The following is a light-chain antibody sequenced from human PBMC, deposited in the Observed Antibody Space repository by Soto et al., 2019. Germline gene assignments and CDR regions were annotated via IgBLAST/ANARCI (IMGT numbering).Light chain of an antibody. J-gene: IGKJ5*01. Sequence: DFVMTQTPLSLSVTPGQPASISCKSSQSLLHSDGKTYFYWYLQKPGQSPQLLIYEVSKRFSGVPDRFSGSGSGTDFTLRISRVEAKDVGVYYCMQSIEFPSITFGQGTRLEIK. CDR3: MQSIEFPSIT. V-gene: IGKV2D-29*02. CDR1: QSLLHSDGKTY. CDR2: EVS.